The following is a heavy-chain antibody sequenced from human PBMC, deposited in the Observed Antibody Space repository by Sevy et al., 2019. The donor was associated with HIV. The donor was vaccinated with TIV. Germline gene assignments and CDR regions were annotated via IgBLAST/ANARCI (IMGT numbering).Heavy chain of an antibody. CDR2: IRYDGSNK. D-gene: IGHD3-10*01. Sequence: GGSLRLSCAASGFTFSSYGMHWVRQAPGKGLEWVAFIRYDGSNKYYADSVKGRFTISRDNSKNTLYLQMNSLRAEDTAVYYCAKRGGSGSYYFYYYYGMDVWGQGTTVTVSS. J-gene: IGHJ6*02. CDR1: GFTFSSYG. CDR3: AKRGGSGSYYFYYYYGMDV. V-gene: IGHV3-30*02.